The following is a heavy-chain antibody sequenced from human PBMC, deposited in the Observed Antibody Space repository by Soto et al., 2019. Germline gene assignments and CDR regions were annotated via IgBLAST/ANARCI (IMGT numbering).Heavy chain of an antibody. J-gene: IGHJ4*02. CDR3: ARAVDYGDSDY. V-gene: IGHV3-11*05. Sequence: QVQLVESGGGLVKPGGSLRLSCAASGFTFSDYYMSWIRQAPGKGLEWVSYISSSSSYTNYADSVKGRFTISRDNAKNSLYLQMNSLRAEDTAVYYCARAVDYGDSDYWGQGTLVTVSS. D-gene: IGHD4-17*01. CDR2: ISSSSSYT. CDR1: GFTFSDYY.